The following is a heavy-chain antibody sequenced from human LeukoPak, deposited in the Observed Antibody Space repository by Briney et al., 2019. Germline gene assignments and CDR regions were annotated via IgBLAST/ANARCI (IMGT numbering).Heavy chain of an antibody. Sequence: GGSLRLSCAASGFTFSSYAMSWVRQAPGKGLEWVSAISGSVGSTYYADSVKGRFTISRDNSKNTLYLQMNSLRAEDTAVYYCARDYVCGGDCYPGAFDIWGQGTLVTVSS. V-gene: IGHV3-23*01. CDR2: ISGSVGST. D-gene: IGHD2-21*02. CDR3: ARDYVCGGDCYPGAFDI. J-gene: IGHJ4*02. CDR1: GFTFSSYA.